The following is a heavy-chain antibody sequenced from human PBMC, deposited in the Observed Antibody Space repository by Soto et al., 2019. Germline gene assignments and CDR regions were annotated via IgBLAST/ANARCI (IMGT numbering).Heavy chain of an antibody. CDR2: ISSSSSTI. J-gene: IGHJ2*01. CDR3: ASVAGTWWYFDL. V-gene: IGHV3-48*02. D-gene: IGHD6-19*01. Sequence: GGSLRLSCAASRFTFRDAWMSWVRQAPGKGLEWVSYISSSSSTIYYADSVKGRFTISRDNAKNSLYLQMNSLRDEDTAVYYCASVAGTWWYFDLWGRGTLVTVSS. CDR1: RFTFRDAW.